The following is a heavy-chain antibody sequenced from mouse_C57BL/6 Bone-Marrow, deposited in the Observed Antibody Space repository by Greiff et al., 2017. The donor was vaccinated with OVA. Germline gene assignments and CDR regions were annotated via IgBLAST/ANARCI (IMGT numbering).Heavy chain of an antibody. Sequence: QVQLKQSGAELARPGASVKMSCKASGYTFTSYTMHWVKQRPGQGLEWIGYINPSSGYTKYNQKFKDKATLTADKSSSTAYMQLSSLTSEDSAVYYCAIAYYGYALAMDYWGQGTSVTVSS. CDR2: INPSSGYT. CDR3: AIAYYGYALAMDY. CDR1: GYTFTSYT. V-gene: IGHV1-4*01. D-gene: IGHD2-9*01. J-gene: IGHJ4*01.